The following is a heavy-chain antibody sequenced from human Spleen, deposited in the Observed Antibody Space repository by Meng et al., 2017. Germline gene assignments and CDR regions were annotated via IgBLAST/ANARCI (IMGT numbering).Heavy chain of an antibody. J-gene: IGHJ4*02. D-gene: IGHD4-23*01. CDR3: VRDFGGNSDY. CDR1: GFTINSFW. Sequence: EVPVVESGGGLVQPGGSLRLSCAASGFTINSFWMHWVRQAPGKGLVWVSRMNEDGTTISHAGSVKGRFTISRDSARNTLYLQMNSLRAEDTAVYYCVRDFGGNSDYWGQGTLVTVSS. CDR2: MNEDGTTI. V-gene: IGHV3-74*01.